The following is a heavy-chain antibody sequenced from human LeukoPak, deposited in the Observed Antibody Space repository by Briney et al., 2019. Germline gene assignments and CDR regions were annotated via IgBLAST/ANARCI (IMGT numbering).Heavy chain of an antibody. J-gene: IGHJ4*02. CDR2: MNPNSGNT. CDR3: ARVFICSGGSCYSDFDY. CDR1: GYTFTSYD. V-gene: IGHV1-8*01. D-gene: IGHD2-15*01. Sequence: ASVKVSCKASGYTFTSYDINWVRQATGQGLEWMGWMNPNSGNTGYAQKFQGRVTMTRNTSISTAYMELSSLRSDDTAVYYCARVFICSGGSCYSDFDYWGQGTLVTVSS.